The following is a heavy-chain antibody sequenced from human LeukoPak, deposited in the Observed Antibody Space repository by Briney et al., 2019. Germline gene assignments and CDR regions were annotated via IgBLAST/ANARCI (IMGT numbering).Heavy chain of an antibody. CDR1: GGSISSGGYY. V-gene: IGHV4-31*03. CDR2: IYYSGST. CDR3: ARGVEDYFDY. Sequence: SETLSLTCTVSGGSISSGGYYWSWIRQHPGKGLEWIGYIYYSGSTYYTPSLKSRVTISVDTSKNQFSLKLSSVTAADTAVYYCARGVEDYFDYWAREPWSPSPQ. J-gene: IGHJ4*02.